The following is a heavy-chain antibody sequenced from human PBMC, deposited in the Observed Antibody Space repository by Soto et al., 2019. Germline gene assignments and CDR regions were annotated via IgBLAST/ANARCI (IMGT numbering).Heavy chain of an antibody. V-gene: IGHV3-7*01. J-gene: IGHJ4*02. CDR2: IKQDGSQS. CDR3: VRDGSGGWYFDS. Sequence: PGGSLRLSCEAYGFTFTNYWMSWIRQGPGKGLEWVANIKQDGSQSYLVDSVKGRFTMSRDNTKNSLHLQMDSLRAEDTAVYYCVRDGSGGWYFDSWGQGTLVAVSS. CDR1: GFTFTNYW. D-gene: IGHD6-19*01.